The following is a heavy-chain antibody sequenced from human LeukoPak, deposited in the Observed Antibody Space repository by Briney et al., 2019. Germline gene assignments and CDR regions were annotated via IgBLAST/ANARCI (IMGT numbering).Heavy chain of an antibody. J-gene: IGHJ5*02. CDR2: ISGSGGSI. D-gene: IGHD3-10*01. Sequence: GGSLRLSCAASGFTFSSYAMSWVRQAPGKGLEWVSGISGSGGSIYYADSVKGRFTISRDNSKNTLHLQMNSLRAEDTAVYHCAKGSGSGTRNWFDPWGQGTLVTVSS. CDR1: GFTFSSYA. V-gene: IGHV3-23*01. CDR3: AKGSGSGTRNWFDP.